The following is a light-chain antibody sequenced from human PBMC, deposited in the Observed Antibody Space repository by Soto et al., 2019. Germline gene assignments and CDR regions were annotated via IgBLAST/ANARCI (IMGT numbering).Light chain of an antibody. J-gene: IGKJ4*01. CDR2: GAS. CDR1: QSVSSY. V-gene: IGKV3-20*01. Sequence: EIVLTQSPATLSLSPGERATLSCRASQSVSSYLAWYQQKPGQAPRLLIYGASSRATGIPDRFSGSGSGTDFTLTISRLEPEDFAVYYCQQYGSSPSALTFGGGTKVDIK. CDR3: QQYGSSPSALT.